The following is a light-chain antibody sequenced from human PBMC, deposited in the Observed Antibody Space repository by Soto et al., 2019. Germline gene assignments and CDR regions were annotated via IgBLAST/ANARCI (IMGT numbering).Light chain of an antibody. Sequence: DIQMTQSPSTLSASVGDRVTITCRDSQSIDRWLAWYQQKPGKAPKLLIYRASSLESGVRSRFSGSVSVTEFTLTSSSLQPDDFATYDGQQNKTYMYNFAQGTNPEIK. V-gene: IGKV1-5*03. CDR3: QQNKTYMYN. CDR1: QSIDRW. CDR2: RAS. J-gene: IGKJ2*01.